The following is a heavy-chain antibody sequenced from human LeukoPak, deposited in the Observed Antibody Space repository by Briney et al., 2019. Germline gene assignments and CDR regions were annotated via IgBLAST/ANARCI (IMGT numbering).Heavy chain of an antibody. J-gene: IGHJ3*02. CDR1: GFTFGSYG. V-gene: IGHV3-33*01. CDR2: IWYDGSNK. Sequence: PGVSLRLSCAASGFTFGSYGTHWVRQAPGKGLEWVAVIWYDGSNKYYADSVKGRFTISRDNSKNTLYLQMNSLRAEDTAVYYCARRDPDDAFDIWGQGTMVTVSS. CDR3: ARRDPDDAFDI.